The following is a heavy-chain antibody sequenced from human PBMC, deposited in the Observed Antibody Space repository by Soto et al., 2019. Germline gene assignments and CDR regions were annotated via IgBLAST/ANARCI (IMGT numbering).Heavy chain of an antibody. J-gene: IGHJ4*02. V-gene: IGHV2-5*02. Sequence: SGPTLVNPTQTLTLTCTFSGFSLSTSGVAVGWIRQAPRKAPEWLAFIFWDDDKRYSPSLENRLTITKDTSKNQVVLTMTNMDPVDTATYYCARIFDFWSGYYISYWGRGTLVTVSS. D-gene: IGHD3-3*01. CDR3: ARIFDFWSGYYISY. CDR1: GFSLSTSGVA. CDR2: IFWDDDK.